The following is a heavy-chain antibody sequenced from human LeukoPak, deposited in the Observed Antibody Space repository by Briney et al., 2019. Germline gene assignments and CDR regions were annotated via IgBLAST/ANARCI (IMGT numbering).Heavy chain of an antibody. J-gene: IGHJ3*02. CDR1: GFTFSSYG. CDR2: IWYDGSNK. D-gene: IGHD6-19*01. CDR3: ARDRAVAGPSHDAFDI. Sequence: GGSLRLSCAASGFTFSSYGMHWVRQAPGKGLEWVAVIWYDGSNKYYADCVKGRFTISRDNSKNTLYLQMNSLRAEDTAVYYCARDRAVAGPSHDAFDIWGQGTMVTVSS. V-gene: IGHV3-33*01.